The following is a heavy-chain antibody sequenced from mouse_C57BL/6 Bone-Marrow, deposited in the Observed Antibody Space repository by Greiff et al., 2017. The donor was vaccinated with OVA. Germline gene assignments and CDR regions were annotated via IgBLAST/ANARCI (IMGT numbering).Heavy chain of an antibody. CDR2: ISSGGSYT. CDR1: GFTFSSYG. V-gene: IGHV5-6*02. CDR3: ARYPDY. Sequence: EVMLVESGGDLVKPGGSLKLSCAASGFTFSSYGMSWVRQTPDKRLEWVATISSGGSYTYYPDSVKGRFTISRDNAKNTLYLQMSSLKSEDTAMYYCARYPDYWGQGTTLTVSS. J-gene: IGHJ2*01.